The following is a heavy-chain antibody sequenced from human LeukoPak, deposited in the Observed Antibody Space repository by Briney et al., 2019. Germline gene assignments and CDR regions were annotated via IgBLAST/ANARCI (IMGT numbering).Heavy chain of an antibody. V-gene: IGHV1-8*01. D-gene: IGHD4-17*01. CDR2: MNPNSGNT. CDR1: GYTFTRYD. Sequence: ASVKVSCKASGYTFTRYDINWVRQATGQGLEWIGWMNPNSGNTGYAHKFQGRVTMTRNTSISTAYMELSSLRSEDTAVYYCAKVTYGDYVEDWFGYWGQGTLVTVSS. J-gene: IGHJ5*01. CDR3: AKVTYGDYVEDWFGY.